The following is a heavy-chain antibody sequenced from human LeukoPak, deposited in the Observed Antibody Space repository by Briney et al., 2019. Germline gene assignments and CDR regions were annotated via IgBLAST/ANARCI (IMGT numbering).Heavy chain of an antibody. J-gene: IGHJ6*02. CDR1: GFTFSSYD. D-gene: IGHD1-14*01. CDR3: ATGTGPPYYYYGMDV. CDR2: IGTAGDT. V-gene: IGHV3-13*01. Sequence: GGSLRLSCAASGFTFSSYDMHWVRQATGKGLEWVSAIGTAGDTYYPGSVKGRFTISRENAKNSLYLQMNSLRAGDTAVYYCATGTGPPYYYYGMDVWGQGTTATVSS.